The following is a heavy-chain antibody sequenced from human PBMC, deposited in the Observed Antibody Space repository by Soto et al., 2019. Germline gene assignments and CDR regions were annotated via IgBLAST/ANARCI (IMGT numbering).Heavy chain of an antibody. CDR2: IWYDGSNK. CDR3: AKRGYCSSTSCYYVLDYYYYMDV. CDR1: GFTFSNYG. D-gene: IGHD2-2*01. J-gene: IGHJ6*03. Sequence: GGSLRLSCAASGFTFSNYGMHWVRQAPGKGLEWVAVIWYDGSNKWYADSVKGRFTISRDNSKNTLYLQMNSLRAEDTAVYYCAKRGYCSSTSCYYVLDYYYYMDVWGKGTTVTVSS. V-gene: IGHV3-33*06.